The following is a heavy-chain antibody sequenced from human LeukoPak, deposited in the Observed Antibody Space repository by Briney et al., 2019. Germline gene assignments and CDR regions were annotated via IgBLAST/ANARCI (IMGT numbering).Heavy chain of an antibody. V-gene: IGHV1-69*05. D-gene: IGHD3-3*01. CDR3: ARSDLEWLLSDY. J-gene: IGHJ4*02. CDR1: GGTFSSYA. Sequence: SVKVSCKASGGTFSSYAISWARQAPGQGLEWMGGIIPIFGTANYAQKFQGRVTITTDESTSTAYMELSSLRSEDTAVYYCARSDLEWLLSDYWGQGTLVTVSS. CDR2: IIPIFGTA.